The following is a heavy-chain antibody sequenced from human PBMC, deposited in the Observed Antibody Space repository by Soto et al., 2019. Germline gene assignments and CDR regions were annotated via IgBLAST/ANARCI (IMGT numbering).Heavy chain of an antibody. J-gene: IGHJ6*02. D-gene: IGHD2-2*01. CDR2: TSSSSSYI. V-gene: IGHV3-21*01. Sequence: GGSLRLSCAASGFTFSSYSMNWVRQAPGKGLEWVSSTSSSSSYIYYADSVKGRFTISRDNAKNSLYLQMNSLRAEDTAVYYCARLERSTKDYYYYYGMDVWGQGTTVTVSS. CDR1: GFTFSSYS. CDR3: ARLERSTKDYYYYYGMDV.